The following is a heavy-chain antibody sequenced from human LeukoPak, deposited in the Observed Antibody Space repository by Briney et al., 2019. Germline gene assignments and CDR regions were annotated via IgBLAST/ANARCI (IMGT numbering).Heavy chain of an antibody. CDR1: GVSFSGYY. J-gene: IGHJ4*02. V-gene: IGHV4-34*01. D-gene: IGHD2-15*01. CDR3: ARASKDVVVVASIEFFDY. CDR2: INHSGST. Sequence: SETLSLTCAVYGVSFSGYYWSWIRQPPGKGLEWIGEINHSGSTNYNPSLKSRVTISVVTSKNQFSLKLSSVTAADTAVYYCARASKDVVVVASIEFFDYWGQGTLVTVSS.